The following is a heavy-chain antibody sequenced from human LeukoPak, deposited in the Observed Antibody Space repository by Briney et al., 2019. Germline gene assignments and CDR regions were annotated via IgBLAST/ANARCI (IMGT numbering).Heavy chain of an antibody. J-gene: IGHJ6*03. Sequence: PEASVKVSCKASGYTFTGYYIHWVRQAPGQGLEWMGWINPNSGGTNYAQKFQGRVTMTRDTSISTAYMDLSRLRSEDTAVYYCARGPLGYCSGGSCYSEDPVGDYYYYYMDVWGKGTTVTVSS. CDR2: INPNSGGT. D-gene: IGHD2-15*01. CDR3: ARGPLGYCSGGSCYSEDPVGDYYYYYMDV. V-gene: IGHV1-2*02. CDR1: GYTFTGYY.